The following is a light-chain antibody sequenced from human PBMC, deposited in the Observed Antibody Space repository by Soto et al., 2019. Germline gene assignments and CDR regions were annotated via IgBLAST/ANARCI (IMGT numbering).Light chain of an antibody. CDR3: SSFTSSYFYV. V-gene: IGLV2-14*01. CDR2: GVS. Sequence: QSVLTQPASVSGSPGQSIAISCTGSGSDVGGYNYVSWYQQHPGKAPKLIIYGVSHRPSGVSPRFSASRSAYTASQTISGLQHEDEADYYCSSFTSSYFYVFGPGTKVT. CDR1: GSDVGGYNY. J-gene: IGLJ1*01.